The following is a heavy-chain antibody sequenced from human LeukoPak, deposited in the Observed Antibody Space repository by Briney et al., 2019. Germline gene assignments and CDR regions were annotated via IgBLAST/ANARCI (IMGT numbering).Heavy chain of an antibody. J-gene: IGHJ5*02. Sequence: GGSLRLSCAASGFTFRSYWMSWVRQAPGKGLEWVANIKQDGSVKYYVDSVKGRFTISRDNAKNSLYLQMNSLRAEDTAVYYCARGSIAAAAIRTWGQGTLVTVSS. CDR3: ARGSIAAAAIRT. CDR1: GFTFRSYW. V-gene: IGHV3-7*01. D-gene: IGHD6-13*01. CDR2: IKQDGSVK.